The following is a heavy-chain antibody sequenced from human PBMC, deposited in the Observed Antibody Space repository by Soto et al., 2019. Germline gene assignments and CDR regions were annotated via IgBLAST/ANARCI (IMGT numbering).Heavy chain of an antibody. Sequence: GGSLRLSCAASGFTFSSYWMHWVRQAPGKGLVWVSRINSDGSSTSYADSVKGRFTISRDNAKNTLYLQMNSLRAEDTAVYYCARRPPELVVYYYYYGMDVWGQGTTVTVSS. CDR1: GFTFSSYW. V-gene: IGHV3-74*01. J-gene: IGHJ6*02. CDR3: ARRPPELVVYYYYYGMDV. CDR2: INSDGSST. D-gene: IGHD2-8*02.